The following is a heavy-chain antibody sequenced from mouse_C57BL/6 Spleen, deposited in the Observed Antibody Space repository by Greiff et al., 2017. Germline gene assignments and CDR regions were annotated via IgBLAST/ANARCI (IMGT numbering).Heavy chain of an antibody. CDR2: INPGSGGT. D-gene: IGHD1-1*01. Sequence: QVQLKQSGAELVRPGTSVKVSCKASGYAFTNYLIEWVKQRPGQGLEWIGVINPGSGGTNYNEKFKGKATLTADKSSSTAYMQLSSLKSEDSAVYFGARDYYGSSYVEWFADWGQGALVTVSA. CDR1: GYAFTNYL. V-gene: IGHV1-54*01. J-gene: IGHJ3*01. CDR3: ARDYYGSSYVEWFAD.